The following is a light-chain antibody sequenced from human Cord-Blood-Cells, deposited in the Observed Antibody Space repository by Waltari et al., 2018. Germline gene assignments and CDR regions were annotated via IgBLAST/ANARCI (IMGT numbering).Light chain of an antibody. CDR2: EGS. J-gene: IGLJ2*01. CDR3: CSYAGSYVV. CDR1: SSDVGSYNL. V-gene: IGLV2-23*01. Sequence: QSALTQPASVSGSPGQSITIPCTGTSSDVGSYNLLSWYQQHPGKAPKLMIYEGSKRPSGVSNRFSGSKSGNTASLTISGLQAEDEADYYCCSYAGSYVVFGGGTKLTVL.